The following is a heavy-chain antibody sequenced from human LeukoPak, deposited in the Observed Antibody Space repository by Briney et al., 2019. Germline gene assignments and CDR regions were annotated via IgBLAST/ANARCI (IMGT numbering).Heavy chain of an antibody. CDR2: ISGSGDST. Sequence: GGSLRLSCAASGFTVSSNYMNWVRQAPGKGLEWVSAISGSGDSTYYADSVKGRFTISRDNSRNTLYLQMNSLRAEDTAVYYCAKVDPIVVVVAATPYFDYWGQGTLVTVSS. V-gene: IGHV3-23*01. D-gene: IGHD2-15*01. CDR1: GFTVSSNY. J-gene: IGHJ4*02. CDR3: AKVDPIVVVVAATPYFDY.